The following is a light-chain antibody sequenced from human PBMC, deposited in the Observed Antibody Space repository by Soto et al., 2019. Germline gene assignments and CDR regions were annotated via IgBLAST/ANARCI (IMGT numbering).Light chain of an antibody. CDR3: AAWDDSRNAVV. CDR1: SSNVGSNT. J-gene: IGLJ2*01. V-gene: IGLV1-44*01. Sequence: QSVLTQPPSASGTPGXRXXISCXGSSSNVGSNTVDWYQQLPGTAPEHLIYHNNQRPSGVPDRLSGSKSGTSASLAISGLQSEDEADYYCAAWDDSRNAVVFGGGTKLTVL. CDR2: HNN.